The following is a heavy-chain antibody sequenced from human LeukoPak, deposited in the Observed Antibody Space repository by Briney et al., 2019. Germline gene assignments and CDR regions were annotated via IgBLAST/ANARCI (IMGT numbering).Heavy chain of an antibody. CDR3: ARGYSYGYGPLDY. D-gene: IGHD5-18*01. V-gene: IGHV3-21*01. CDR2: ISSSSSYI. CDR1: GFTFSSYS. J-gene: IGHJ4*02. Sequence: PGGSLRLSCAASGFTFSSYSMNWVRQAPGKGLEWVSSISSSSSYIYYADSVKGRLTISRDNAKNSLYLQMNSLRAEDTAVYYCARGYSYGYGPLDYWGQGTLVTVSS.